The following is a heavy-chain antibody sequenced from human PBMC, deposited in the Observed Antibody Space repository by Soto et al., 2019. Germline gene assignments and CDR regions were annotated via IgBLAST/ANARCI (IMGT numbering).Heavy chain of an antibody. J-gene: IGHJ3*02. CDR3: ARRGIAGTAGDAFDI. V-gene: IGHV5-10-1*01. CDR2: IDPSDSQT. CDR1: GYSFAGYW. D-gene: IGHD1-7*01. Sequence: GESLKISCRGSGYSFAGYWITWVRQMPGKGLEWMGRIDPSDSQTYYSPSFRGHVTISAAKSITTVFLQWSSLRASDTAMYYCARRGIAGTAGDAFDIWGQGTVVTVSS.